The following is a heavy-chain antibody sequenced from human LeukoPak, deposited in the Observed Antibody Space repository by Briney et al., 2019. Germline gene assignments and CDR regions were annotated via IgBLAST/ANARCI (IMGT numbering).Heavy chain of an antibody. D-gene: IGHD5-12*01. V-gene: IGHV4-39*01. CDR1: GGSIGSISYY. CDR3: ARQERFIVATTGELGY. CDR2: IYYSGST. Sequence: SETLSLTCTVSGGSIGSISYYWGWIRQPPGKGLEWIGSIYYSGSTYYNPSLKSRVTISVDTSKNQFSLKLSSVTAADTAVYYCARQERFIVATTGELGYWGQGTLVTVSS. J-gene: IGHJ4*02.